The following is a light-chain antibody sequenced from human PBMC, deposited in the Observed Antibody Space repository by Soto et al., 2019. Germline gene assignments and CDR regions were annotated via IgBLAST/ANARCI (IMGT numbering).Light chain of an antibody. Sequence: IQITQSPSTLSASLGDIFTITXRASQGIRNDLAWYQQKPGKAPKLLIFAASNLQSGVPSRFSGSGSGTDFTLTISRLQPEDFATYYCLQLYNFSWTFGQGTKVDIK. V-gene: IGKV1-6*01. CDR2: AAS. CDR3: LQLYNFSWT. J-gene: IGKJ1*01. CDR1: QGIRND.